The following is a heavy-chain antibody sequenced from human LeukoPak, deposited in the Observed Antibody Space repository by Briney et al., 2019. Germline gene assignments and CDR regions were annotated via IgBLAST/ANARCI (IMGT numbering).Heavy chain of an antibody. CDR1: GYSISSGYD. V-gene: IGHV4-38-2*02. Sequence: SDTLSLTCSVSGYSISSGYDWGWLRPPPGKGLEWIGRIYHSGSTYYNPSLKSRVTMSVDTSKNQFSLKLSSVTAADTAVYYCARDAGHQLSRRNYYAMYVWGQGTTVTVSS. CDR2: IYHSGST. CDR3: ARDAGHQLSRRNYYAMYV. J-gene: IGHJ6*02. D-gene: IGHD1-1*01.